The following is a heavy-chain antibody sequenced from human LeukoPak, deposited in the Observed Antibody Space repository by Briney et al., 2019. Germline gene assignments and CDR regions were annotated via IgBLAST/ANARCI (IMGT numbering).Heavy chain of an antibody. CDR2: ISGSGGSA. Sequence: GGSLRLSCAASGFTFSSYAMSWVRQVPGKGLEWVSAISGSGGSAYYADSVKGRFTISRDNSKNTLYLQINSLRAEDTAVYYCASHLAYCGGDCYPPPYYYYMDVWGKGTTVTVSS. CDR1: GFTFSSYA. V-gene: IGHV3-23*01. J-gene: IGHJ6*03. CDR3: ASHLAYCGGDCYPPPYYYYMDV. D-gene: IGHD2-21*01.